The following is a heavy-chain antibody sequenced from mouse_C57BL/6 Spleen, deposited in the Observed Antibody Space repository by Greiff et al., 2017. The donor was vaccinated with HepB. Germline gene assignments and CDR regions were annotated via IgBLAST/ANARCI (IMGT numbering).Heavy chain of an antibody. V-gene: IGHV14-2*01. Sequence: VQLQQSGAELVKPGASVKLSCTASGFNIKDYYMHWVKQRTEQGLEWTGRIDPEDGETKYAPKFQGKATITADTASNTAYLQLSSLTSEDTAVYYCAAVVATDAYWGQGTLVTVSA. CDR1: GFNIKDYY. CDR2: IDPEDGET. CDR3: AAVVATDAY. D-gene: IGHD1-1*01. J-gene: IGHJ3*01.